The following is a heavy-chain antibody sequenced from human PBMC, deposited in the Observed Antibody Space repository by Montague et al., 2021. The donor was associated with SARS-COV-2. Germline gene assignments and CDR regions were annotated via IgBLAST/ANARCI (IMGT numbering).Heavy chain of an antibody. Sequence: SLRLSCAASGFTFSTYAMRWVRQAPGKGLEWVSTVRSIGGSTFYADSVKGRFTVSRDNSKNTLYLQMNSLRAEDTAVYYCAKDLEQWLVGRDYFDYWGQGTLVTVSS. CDR1: GFTFSTYA. J-gene: IGHJ4*02. D-gene: IGHD6-19*01. V-gene: IGHV3-23*01. CDR2: VRSIGGST. CDR3: AKDLEQWLVGRDYFDY.